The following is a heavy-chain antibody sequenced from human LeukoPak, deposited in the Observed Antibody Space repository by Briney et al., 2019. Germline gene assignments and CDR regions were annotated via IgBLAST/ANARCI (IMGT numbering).Heavy chain of an antibody. CDR1: GFSYSILD. J-gene: IGHJ4*02. Sequence: GGSLRLSCVVSGFSYSILDMGGARETRGKALEWGSAISTTGGYTEDADSVKGRLTISRDNSQNTLFLKMHSLRAEDTSVYDCAKKPATIKFPFDIWGQDTLVTVSP. CDR3: AKKPATIKFPFDI. D-gene: IGHD5-24*01. V-gene: IGHV3-23*01. CDR2: ISTTGGYT.